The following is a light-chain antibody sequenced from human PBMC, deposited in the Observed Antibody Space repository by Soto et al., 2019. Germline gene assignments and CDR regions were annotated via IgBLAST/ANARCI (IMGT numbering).Light chain of an antibody. V-gene: IGKV3-15*01. CDR1: QSVGTK. J-gene: IGKJ2*01. Sequence: EMLMTQSPATLSVSPGEGATLSCSASQSVGTKLAWYQQKPGQAPRLLIFGVSTRATGVPARCSGSGSATDSSFTTRSLASEDFAGYYCQQYSHWFPEYTSGLGNKVEI. CDR2: GVS. CDR3: QQYSHWFPEYT.